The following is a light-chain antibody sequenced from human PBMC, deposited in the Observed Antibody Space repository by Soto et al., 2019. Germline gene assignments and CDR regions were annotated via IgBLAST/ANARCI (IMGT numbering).Light chain of an antibody. CDR2: DAS. Sequence: DIQMTQSPSTLSASVGDRVTITCRASQSISSWLAWYQQKPGKAPKLLIYDASSLESGVPSRFSGSGSGTEFTLTIRSLQPDAFATYYCQQYNSYPWTFGQGTKVDIK. CDR1: QSISSW. J-gene: IGKJ1*01. CDR3: QQYNSYPWT. V-gene: IGKV1-5*01.